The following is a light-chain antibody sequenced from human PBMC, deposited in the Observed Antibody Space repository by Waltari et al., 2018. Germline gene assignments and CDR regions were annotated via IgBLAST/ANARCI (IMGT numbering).Light chain of an antibody. J-gene: IGLJ2*01. V-gene: IGLV3-9*01. CDR3: QVWDSNTAV. CDR1: NTGSKN. Sequence: SYELTQPLSVSVALGRTARLTCGGNNTGSKNVHWYQQKPGQAPVLVIYRDSNRPSGIPERFSGSNSGNTATLTISRAQAGDEADFYCQVWDSNTAVFGGGTKLTVL. CDR2: RDS.